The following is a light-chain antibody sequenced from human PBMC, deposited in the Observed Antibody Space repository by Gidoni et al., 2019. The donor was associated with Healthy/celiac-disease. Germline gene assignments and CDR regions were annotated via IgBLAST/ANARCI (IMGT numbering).Light chain of an antibody. CDR1: QSMRSR. J-gene: IGKJ1*01. Sequence: EIQMTQSPSTLSACVGDRVTITCRASQSMRSRLAWYQQKPGKAPKLLIYKTSSVESGDPSKFSGSGSGTEFTLTISSLQPNDFATYHCQQYNSYFSTFGQGTKVEIK. CDR2: KTS. CDR3: QQYNSYFST. V-gene: IGKV1-5*03.